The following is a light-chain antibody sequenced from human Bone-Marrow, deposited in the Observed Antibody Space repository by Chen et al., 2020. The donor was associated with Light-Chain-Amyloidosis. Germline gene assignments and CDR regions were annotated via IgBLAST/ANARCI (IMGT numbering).Light chain of an antibody. CDR3: QVWDRSGDRPV. CDR1: NIGSTS. CDR2: DDS. V-gene: IGLV3-21*02. Sequence: SYVLTQPSSVSVALGQTATIACGGNNIGSTSVHWYQQTPGQAPLLVVYDDSDRPSGITERLSGSNAGATATLTISRVEAGDEADYYCQVWDRSGDRPVFGGGTQLTVL. J-gene: IGLJ3*02.